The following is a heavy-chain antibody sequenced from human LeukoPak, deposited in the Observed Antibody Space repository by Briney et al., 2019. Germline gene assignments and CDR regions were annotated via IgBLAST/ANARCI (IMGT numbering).Heavy chain of an antibody. J-gene: IGHJ5*02. CDR2: IYYSGST. V-gene: IGHV4-59*01. D-gene: IGHD3-9*01. CDR3: AAILTGYMWFDP. CDR1: GGSISSYY. Sequence: SETQSLTCTVSGGSISSYYWSWIRQPPGKGLEWIGYIYYSGSTNYNPSLKSRVTISVDTSKNQFSLKLSSVTAADTAVYYCAAILTGYMWFDPWGQGTLVTVSS.